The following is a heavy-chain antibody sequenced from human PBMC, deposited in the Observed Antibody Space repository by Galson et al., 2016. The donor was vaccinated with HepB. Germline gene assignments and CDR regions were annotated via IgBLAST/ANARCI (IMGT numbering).Heavy chain of an antibody. J-gene: IGHJ4*02. D-gene: IGHD1-1*01. CDR3: ARAIHNWGVDY. CDR1: GFTFSSHW. CDR2: IKQDGSEK. V-gene: IGHV3-7*01. Sequence: SLRLSCAASGFTFSSHWMSWVRQAPGKGLEWVATIKQDGSEKYYVDSVKGRFTISRDNAKNSLYLQMNSLRTEDTAVYYCARAIHNWGVDYWGQGALVTVSS.